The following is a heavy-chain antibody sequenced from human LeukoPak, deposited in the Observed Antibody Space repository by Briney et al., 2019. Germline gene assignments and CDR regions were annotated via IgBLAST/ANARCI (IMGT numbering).Heavy chain of an antibody. J-gene: IGHJ6*04. Sequence: GGSLRLSCAASGFTFSSYEMNWVRQAPGKGLEWVSYISSSGSTIYYADPVKGRFTISRDNAKNSLYPQTTSLRAEDTAVYYCAERSITMIGGVWGKGTTVTISS. D-gene: IGHD3-10*02. CDR2: ISSSGSTI. CDR1: GFTFSSYE. CDR3: AERSITMIGGV. V-gene: IGHV3-48*03.